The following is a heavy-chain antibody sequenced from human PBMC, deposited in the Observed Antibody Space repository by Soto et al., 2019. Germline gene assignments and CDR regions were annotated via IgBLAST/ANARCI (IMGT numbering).Heavy chain of an antibody. CDR1: GYSFAGYW. J-gene: IGHJ4*02. D-gene: IGHD3-22*01. Sequence: GESLKISCKGSGYSFAGYWITWVRQKPGKGLEWMVRIDPSDSQTYYSPSFRGHVTISLTKSITTVFLQWSSLRASDTAMYYCARQIYDSDTGPNFQYYFDSWGQGTPVTVSS. CDR2: IDPSDSQT. V-gene: IGHV5-10-1*01. CDR3: ARQIYDSDTGPNFQYYFDS.